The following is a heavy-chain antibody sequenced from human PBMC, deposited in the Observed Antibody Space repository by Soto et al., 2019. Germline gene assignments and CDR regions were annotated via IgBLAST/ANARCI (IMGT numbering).Heavy chain of an antibody. D-gene: IGHD1-1*01. V-gene: IGHV3-23*01. CDR1: GFTFRSYA. CDR3: ARRYGNYAMDV. CDR2: XSGSGXSE. J-gene: IGHJ6*02. Sequence: PXGSLRLSCAASGFTFRSYAMSWVRQAPGKGLEWLSHXSGSGXSEYNEASVKXXLTLSRDXXENSTYLQMQSLREEDTAVYYCARRYGNYAMDVWGQGTTVTVSS.